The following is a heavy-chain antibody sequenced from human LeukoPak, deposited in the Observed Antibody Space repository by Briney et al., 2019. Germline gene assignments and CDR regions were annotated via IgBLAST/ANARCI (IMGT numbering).Heavy chain of an antibody. D-gene: IGHD3-3*01. J-gene: IGHJ5*02. CDR2: ISGSGSST. V-gene: IGHV3-23*01. CDR3: AKARDFDFWSGYSNWFDP. CDR1: GFTFSTYA. Sequence: PGGSLRLSCAASGFTFSTYAMIWVRQAPGKGLEWLSGISGSGSSTYSADSVKGRILISRDNSKNTLYLQMNGLRAEDTAVYYCAKARDFDFWSGYSNWFDPWGQGTLVTVSS.